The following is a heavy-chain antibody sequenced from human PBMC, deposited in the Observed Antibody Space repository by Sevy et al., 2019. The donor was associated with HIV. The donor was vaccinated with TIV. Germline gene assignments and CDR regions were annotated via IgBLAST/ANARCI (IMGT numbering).Heavy chain of an antibody. D-gene: IGHD3-9*01. CDR1: GASVSSANDY. CDR3: ARDQYYHIGTGLYAMDV. CDR2: VFYFGTT. J-gene: IGHJ6*02. Sequence: SETLSLTCSISGASVSSANDYWSWIRQPPGKGLEWIGYVFYFGTTNYNPSLKSRVTISLDMSKKQFSLKLSSVTAADTAVYYCARDQYYHIGTGLYAMDVWGQGTTVTVSS. V-gene: IGHV4-61*01.